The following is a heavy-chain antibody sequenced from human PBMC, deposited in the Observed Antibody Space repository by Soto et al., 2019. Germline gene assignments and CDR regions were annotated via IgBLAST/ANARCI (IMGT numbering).Heavy chain of an antibody. J-gene: IGHJ4*02. V-gene: IGHV3-23*01. Sequence: EVQLLESGGGLVQPGGSLRLSCAASGFTFSSYAMSWVRQAPGKGLEWVSTIGGSGASTFYADSVKGLFIISRDNSKNTLFLQMNSVRAEDTAVYYCTRDRWVRAAGHEAYWGQGTLVTVSS. CDR3: TRDRWVRAAGHEAY. CDR1: GFTFSSYA. D-gene: IGHD6-13*01. CDR2: IGGSGAST.